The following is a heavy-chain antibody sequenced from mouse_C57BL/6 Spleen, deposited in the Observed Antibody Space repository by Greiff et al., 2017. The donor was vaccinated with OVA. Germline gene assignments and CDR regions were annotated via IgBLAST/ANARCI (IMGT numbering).Heavy chain of an antibody. CDR2: IDPSDSYT. D-gene: IGHD1-1*01. CDR3: ARGASTGRFAY. J-gene: IGHJ3*01. V-gene: IGHV1-69*01. Sequence: QVQLQQPGAELVKPGASVKMSCKASGYTFTSYWITWVKQRPGQGLEWIGEIDPSDSYTNYNQKFKGKSTLTVDKSSSTAYMQLSSLTSEDSAVYYCARGASTGRFAYWGQGTLVTVSA. CDR1: GYTFTSYW.